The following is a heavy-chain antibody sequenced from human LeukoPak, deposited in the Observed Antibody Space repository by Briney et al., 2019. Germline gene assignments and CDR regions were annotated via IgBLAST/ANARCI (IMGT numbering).Heavy chain of an antibody. CDR3: ATVAPEDYYFDY. D-gene: IGHD3/OR15-3a*01. V-gene: IGHV1-24*01. J-gene: IGHJ4*02. Sequence: VASVTVSCKVSGYTLTELSMHWVRQAPGKGLEWMGGFDPEDGETIYAQKFQGRVAMTEDTSTDTAYMELSSLRSEDTAVYYCATVAPEDYYFDYWGQGTLVTVSS. CDR1: GYTLTELS. CDR2: FDPEDGET.